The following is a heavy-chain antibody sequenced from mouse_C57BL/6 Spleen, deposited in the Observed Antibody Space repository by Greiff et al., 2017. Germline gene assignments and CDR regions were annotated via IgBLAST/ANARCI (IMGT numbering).Heavy chain of an antibody. D-gene: IGHD1-1*01. Sequence: QVQLQQSGAELVKPGASVKISCKASGYAFSSYWMNWVKQRPGKGLEWIGQIYPGDGDTNYNGKFKGKATLTAAKSSSTAYMQLSSLTSEDSAVYFCARFPLLLGYFDVWGTGTTVTVSS. V-gene: IGHV1-80*01. J-gene: IGHJ1*03. CDR3: ARFPLLLGYFDV. CDR1: GYAFSSYW. CDR2: IYPGDGDT.